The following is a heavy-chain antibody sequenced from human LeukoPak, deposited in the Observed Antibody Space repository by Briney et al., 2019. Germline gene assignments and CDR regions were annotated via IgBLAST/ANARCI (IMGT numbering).Heavy chain of an antibody. D-gene: IGHD3-22*01. Sequence: GGSLRLSCAASGFTFSSYGMHWVCQAPGKGLEWVAFIRYDGSNKYYADSVKGRFTISRDNSKNTLYLQMNSLRPEDTAVYYCAKPLDSSGYVLDFWGQGTLVTVSS. CDR1: GFTFSSYG. CDR2: IRYDGSNK. CDR3: AKPLDSSGYVLDF. J-gene: IGHJ4*02. V-gene: IGHV3-30*02.